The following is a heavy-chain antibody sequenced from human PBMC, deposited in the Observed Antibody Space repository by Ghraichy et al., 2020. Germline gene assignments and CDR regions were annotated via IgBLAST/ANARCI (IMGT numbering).Heavy chain of an antibody. CDR3: VRDDGSRSFYH. CDR1: GFNLGVYT. D-gene: IGHD3-10*01. CDR2: ISSDSSRI. Sequence: GGSLRLSCATSGFNLGVYTMNWLRWAPNKGLQWVSSISSDSSRIYYTDSVRGRFTISRDNAMNSVRLQIDRLTVEDTAMYYCVRDDGSRSFYHWGQGTQVSVS. J-gene: IGHJ4*01. V-gene: IGHV3-21*01.